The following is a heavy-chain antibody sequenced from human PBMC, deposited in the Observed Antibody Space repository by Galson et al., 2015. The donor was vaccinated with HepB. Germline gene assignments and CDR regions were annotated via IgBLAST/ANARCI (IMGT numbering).Heavy chain of an antibody. CDR1: GFAFDTHA. CDR3: AKGYGLFDS. J-gene: IGHJ5*01. D-gene: IGHD5-18*01. V-gene: IGHV3-23*01. Sequence: SLRLSFAASGFAFDTHAMSWVRQAPGRGLEWISGISGNGDSTFYADSVEGRFTVSRDNSNNMLYLQMNSLRAEDAGLYFCAKGYGLFDSWGQGILVTVSS. CDR2: ISGNGDST.